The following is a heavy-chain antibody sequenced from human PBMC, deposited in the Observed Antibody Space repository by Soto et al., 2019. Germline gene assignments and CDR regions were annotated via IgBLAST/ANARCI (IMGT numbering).Heavy chain of an antibody. J-gene: IGHJ6*02. Sequence: GGSLRLSCAASGFTFSSYWMHWVRQAPGKGLVWVSRINSDGSSTSYADSVKGRFTISRDNAKNTLYLQMNSLRAEDTAVYYCASSGEYYYDSSGYPSSMDVWGQGTTVTV. CDR2: INSDGSST. CDR1: GFTFSSYW. CDR3: ASSGEYYYDSSGYPSSMDV. V-gene: IGHV3-74*01. D-gene: IGHD3-22*01.